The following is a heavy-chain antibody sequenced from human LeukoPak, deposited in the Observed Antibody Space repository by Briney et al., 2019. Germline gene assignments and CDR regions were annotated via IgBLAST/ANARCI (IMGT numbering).Heavy chain of an antibody. Sequence: GGSLGLSFAASGMSFSSYEMNWVRPAPGKGLEWVSYISSGGTTIYYSDSVKGRFTISRDNAKNSLYLQMNNLRAEDTAVYYCASARLYSSSWYCYFDYWGRGTLVTVSS. V-gene: IGHV3-48*03. J-gene: IGHJ4*02. D-gene: IGHD6-13*01. CDR1: GMSFSSYE. CDR2: ISSGGTTI. CDR3: ASARLYSSSWYCYFDY.